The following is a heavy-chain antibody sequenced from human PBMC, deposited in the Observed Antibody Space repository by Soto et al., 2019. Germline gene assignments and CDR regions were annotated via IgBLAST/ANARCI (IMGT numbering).Heavy chain of an antibody. V-gene: IGHV3-48*01. CDR1: GSSVSTFG. D-gene: IGHD6-19*01. J-gene: IGHJ5*02. Sequence: GGSLRLSCVASGSSVSTFGMNWVRQAPGEGLEWVAYISSSSTTIFYGGSVKDRFTASRDNAENSMYLEMNNLRVEDTAIYYCARDKGGSVAGFNWFDPWGHGTLVTVSS. CDR2: ISSSSTTI. CDR3: ARDKGGSVAGFNWFDP.